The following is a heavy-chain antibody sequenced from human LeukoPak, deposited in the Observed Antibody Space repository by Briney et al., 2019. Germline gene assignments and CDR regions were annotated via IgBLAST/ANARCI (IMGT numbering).Heavy chain of an antibody. Sequence: PGGSLRLSCAASGFTFSSYGMHWVRQAPGKGLEWVAVIWYGGSNKYYADSVKGRFTISRDNSKNTLYLQMNSLRAEDTAVYYCAKDGYDYVAVYWGQGTLVTVSS. CDR3: AKDGYDYVAVY. CDR2: IWYGGSNK. CDR1: GFTFSSYG. J-gene: IGHJ4*02. D-gene: IGHD3-10*02. V-gene: IGHV3-30*02.